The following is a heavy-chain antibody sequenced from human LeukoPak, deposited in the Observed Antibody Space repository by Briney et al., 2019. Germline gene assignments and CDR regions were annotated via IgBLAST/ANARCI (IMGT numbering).Heavy chain of an antibody. V-gene: IGHV3-30-3*01. CDR3: ARDFPSPHYYDSSGSLGDLDY. D-gene: IGHD3-22*01. CDR1: GFTFSSYA. Sequence: PGGSLRLSCAASGFTFSSYAMHWVRQAPGKGLEWVAVISYGGSNKYYADSVKGRFTISRDNSKNTLYLQMNSLRAEDTAVYYCARDFPSPHYYDSSGSLGDLDYWGQGTLVTVSS. J-gene: IGHJ4*02. CDR2: ISYGGSNK.